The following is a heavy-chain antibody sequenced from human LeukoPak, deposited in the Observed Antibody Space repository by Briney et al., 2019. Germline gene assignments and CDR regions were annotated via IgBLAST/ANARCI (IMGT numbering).Heavy chain of an antibody. D-gene: IGHD2-21*02. CDR3: ARDWEVTAAPTNWFDP. CDR2: INPNGGST. V-gene: IGHV1-46*01. J-gene: IGHJ5*02. Sequence: ASVKVSCKASGYTFTSYYMHWVRQAPGQGLEWMGMINPNGGSTIYAQKFQGRVTITRDKSTSTVYMELSSLRSEDTAVYYCARDWEVTAAPTNWFDPWGQGTPVTVSS. CDR1: GYTFTSYY.